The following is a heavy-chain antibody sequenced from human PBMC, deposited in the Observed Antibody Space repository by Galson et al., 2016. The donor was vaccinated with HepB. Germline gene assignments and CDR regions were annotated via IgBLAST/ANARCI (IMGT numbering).Heavy chain of an antibody. Sequence: SVKVSCKASGYTFTGYYMHWVRQAPGQGLEWMGIVNPSGDTLYAQKFQDRVTMTSDTSTTTVYMELRSLRLEDTAVYYCAKDLTCSGGVCNGLIPFYYYGMDVWGQGTTVTVSS. J-gene: IGHJ6*02. CDR1: GYTFTGYY. D-gene: IGHD2-21*02. CDR2: VNPSGDT. V-gene: IGHV1-46*01. CDR3: AKDLTCSGGVCNGLIPFYYYGMDV.